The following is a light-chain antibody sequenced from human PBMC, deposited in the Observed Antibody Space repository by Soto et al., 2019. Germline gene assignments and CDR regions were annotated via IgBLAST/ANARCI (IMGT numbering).Light chain of an antibody. CDR2: PAS. Sequence: VVRVSQSASILSSSTGERATICCRISQGISSYLAWYQQKPGKTPKVLIYPASTLQSGVPSRFSGSRSGPDFTLTISSLQPEDFATYYCQQSYSRPPTFGQRTKVDIK. CDR3: QQSYSRPPT. J-gene: IGKJ1*01. CDR1: QGISSY. V-gene: IGKV1D-8*03.